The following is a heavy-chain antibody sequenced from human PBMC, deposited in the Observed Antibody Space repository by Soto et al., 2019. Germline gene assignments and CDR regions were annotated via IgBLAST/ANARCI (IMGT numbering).Heavy chain of an antibody. CDR1: GFTINTKE. V-gene: IGHV3-66*01. Sequence: EVQLVESGGGLVQPGGSLKLSCSASGFTINTKEMSWVRQVPGKGLEWISVLKSDGTTLYADSVKGRFIFSRDNSKNTLYLQLNSLRDEDTAIYYCRGWFAELGTDYWGQGTLVTVSS. CDR2: LKSDGTT. D-gene: IGHD3-10*01. CDR3: RGWFAELGTDY. J-gene: IGHJ4*02.